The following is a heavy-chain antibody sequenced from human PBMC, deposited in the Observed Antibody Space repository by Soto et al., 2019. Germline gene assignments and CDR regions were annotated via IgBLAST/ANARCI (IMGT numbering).Heavy chain of an antibody. CDR1: GYTFTSYG. CDR2: ISAYNGNT. CDR3: ARDLPTNYYYYGMDV. V-gene: IGHV1-18*01. D-gene: IGHD5-12*01. Sequence: QVQLVQSGAEVKKPGASVKVSCKASGYTFTSYGISWVRQAPGQGLEWMGWISAYNGNTNYTQKLQGRVTMTTDTYTSTAYMELRSLRSDDTAVYYCARDLPTNYYYYGMDVWGQGTTVTVSS. J-gene: IGHJ6*02.